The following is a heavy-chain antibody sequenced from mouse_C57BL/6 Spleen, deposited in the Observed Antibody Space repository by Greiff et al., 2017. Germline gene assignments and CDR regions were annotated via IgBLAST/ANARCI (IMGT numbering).Heavy chain of an antibody. CDR3: TNVPYYYGSSYLDY. J-gene: IGHJ2*01. V-gene: IGHV14-1*01. CDR2: IDPEDGDT. CDR1: GFNIKDYY. Sequence: VQLKQSGAELVRPGASVKLSCTASGFNIKDYYMHWVKQRPEQGLEWIGRIDPEDGDTEYAPKFQGKATMTADTSSNTAYLQLSSLTSEDTVVYYCTNVPYYYGSSYLDYWGQGTTLTVSS. D-gene: IGHD1-1*01.